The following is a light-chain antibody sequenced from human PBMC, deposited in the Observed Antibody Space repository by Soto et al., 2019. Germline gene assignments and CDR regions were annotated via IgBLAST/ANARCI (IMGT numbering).Light chain of an antibody. CDR1: SSDVGRYIY. Sequence: QSALTQPSSVSVSPGQSVSISCTGTSSDVGRYIYVSWYQQHPGKAPKLMIYDVSERPSGVPDRFSGSKSGNTASLTISGLQAEDEADYYCCSYAGTYTGVFGTGTKVTVL. CDR3: CSYAGTYTGV. V-gene: IGLV2-11*01. CDR2: DVS. J-gene: IGLJ1*01.